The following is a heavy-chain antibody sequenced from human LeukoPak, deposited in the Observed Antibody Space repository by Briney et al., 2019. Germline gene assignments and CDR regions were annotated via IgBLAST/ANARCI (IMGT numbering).Heavy chain of an antibody. CDR1: GGSFSGYY. CDR3: ARGRRFLEWFSLPRRPTSPQNWFDP. J-gene: IGHJ5*02. D-gene: IGHD3-3*01. V-gene: IGHV4-34*01. Sequence: KSSETLSLTCAVYGGSFSGYYWSWIRQPPGKGLEWIGEINHSGSTNYNPSLKSRVTISVDTSKNQFSLKLSSVTAADTAVYYCARGRRFLEWFSLPRRPTSPQNWFDPWGQGTLVTVSS. CDR2: INHSGST.